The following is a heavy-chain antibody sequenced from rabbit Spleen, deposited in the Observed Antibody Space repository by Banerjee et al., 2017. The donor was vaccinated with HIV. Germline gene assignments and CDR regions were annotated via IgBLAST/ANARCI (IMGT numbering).Heavy chain of an antibody. J-gene: IGHJ4*01. D-gene: IGHD6-1*01. Sequence: QSLEESGGDLVKPGASLTLTCTASGFSFSSSDYMCWVRQAPGKGLEWIACIAGSSGGFTYSATWAKGRFTISKTSSTTVTLQMTSLTAADTATYFCAREKSGNYGYDLWGQGTLVTVS. CDR1: GFSFSSSDY. CDR3: AREKSGNYGYDL. CDR2: IAGSSGGFT. V-gene: IGHV1S40*01.